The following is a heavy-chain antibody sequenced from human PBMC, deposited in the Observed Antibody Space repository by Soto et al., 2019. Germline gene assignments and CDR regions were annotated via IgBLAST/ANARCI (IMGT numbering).Heavy chain of an antibody. CDR3: ARMATILGSAFDI. Sequence: SVKVSCKASGGTFSSYAISWVRQAPGQGLEWMGGIIPIFGTANYAQKFQGRVTITADESTSTAYMELSSLRSEDTAVYYCARMATILGSAFDIWGQGTMVTVSS. CDR1: GGTFSSYA. D-gene: IGHD5-12*01. J-gene: IGHJ3*02. V-gene: IGHV1-69*13. CDR2: IIPIFGTA.